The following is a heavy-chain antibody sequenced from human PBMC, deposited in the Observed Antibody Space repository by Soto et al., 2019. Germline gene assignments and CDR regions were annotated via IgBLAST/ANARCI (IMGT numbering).Heavy chain of an antibody. CDR1: GGSIRRGGYY. Sequence: SETLSLTCTVSGGSIRRGGYYWSWVRQNPRRGLEWIGNIYYSGNTYYNPSLKSRLTISVDTSKNQFSLNLSSATAADTAVYYCARDRPMATADTARPYFALDVWGEGTTVTV. D-gene: IGHD5-18*01. V-gene: IGHV4-31*03. J-gene: IGHJ6*02. CDR2: IYYSGNT. CDR3: ARDRPMATADTARPYFALDV.